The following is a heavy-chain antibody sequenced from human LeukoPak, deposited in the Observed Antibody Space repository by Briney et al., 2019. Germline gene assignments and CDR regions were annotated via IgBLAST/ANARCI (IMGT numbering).Heavy chain of an antibody. CDR2: ISSSGSTI. J-gene: IGHJ6*04. D-gene: IGHD3-10*02. CDR3: AERGITMIGGV. CDR1: GFTFSSFA. V-gene: IGHV3-48*03. Sequence: PGGSLRLSCAASGFTFSSFAMHWVRQAPGKGLEWVSYISSSGSTIYYADSVKGRFTISRDNAKNSLYLQMNSLRAEDTAVYYCAERGITMIGGVWGKGTTVTISS.